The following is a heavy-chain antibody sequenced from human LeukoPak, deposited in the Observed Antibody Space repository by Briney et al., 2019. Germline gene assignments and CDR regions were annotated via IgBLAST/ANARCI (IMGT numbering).Heavy chain of an antibody. J-gene: IGHJ4*02. Sequence: KPSETLSLTCTVSGGSITSYHWSWIRRPPGKGLEWIGYIYYSGSTNYNSSLKSRVTISIDTSKNQFSLKLSSVTAADTAVYYCTRVGDFVFRDWGQGTLVTVSS. V-gene: IGHV4-59*01. CDR3: TRVGDFVFRD. D-gene: IGHD4-17*01. CDR1: GGSITSYH. CDR2: IYYSGST.